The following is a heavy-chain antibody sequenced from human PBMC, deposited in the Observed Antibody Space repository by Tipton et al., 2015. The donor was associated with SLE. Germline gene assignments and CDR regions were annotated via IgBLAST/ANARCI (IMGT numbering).Heavy chain of an antibody. CDR2: ISSSGSPI. CDR1: GFTFSYYS. D-gene: IGHD6-13*01. J-gene: IGHJ4*02. V-gene: IGHV3-48*01. Sequence: SLRLSCAASGFTFSYYSMNWVRQAPGKGLEWVSYISSSGSPIYYADSVKGRFTISRDNAKNSLYLQVNSLRAEDTAVYYCARVNVGYSSSWYFDYWGQGSLVTVSS. CDR3: ARVNVGYSSSWYFDY.